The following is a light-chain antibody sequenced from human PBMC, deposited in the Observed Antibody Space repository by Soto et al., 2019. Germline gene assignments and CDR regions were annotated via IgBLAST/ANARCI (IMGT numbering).Light chain of an antibody. CDR2: STN. CDR1: SGSVSTSYY. Sequence: QTVVTQEPSFSVSPGGTVTLTCGLSSGSVSTSYYPSWYQQTPGQAPRTLIYSTNTRSSGVPDRFSGSILGNKAAHTITGAQADDESDYYCVLYMGSGIWVFGGGTKVTVL. V-gene: IGLV8-61*01. CDR3: VLYMGSGIWV. J-gene: IGLJ3*02.